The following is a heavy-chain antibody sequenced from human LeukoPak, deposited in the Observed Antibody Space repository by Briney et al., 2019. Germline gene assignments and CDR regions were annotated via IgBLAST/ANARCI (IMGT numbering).Heavy chain of an antibody. CDR3: ARDRDYYDTRGGGWFDY. CDR2: ISSSSSYI. CDR1: GFTFSSYS. Sequence: GGSLRLSCAASGFTFSSYSMTWVRQAPGKGLEWVSSISSSSSYIYYADSVKGRFTISRDNAKNSLYLQMNSLRAEDTAVYYCARDRDYYDTRGGGWFDYWGQGTLVTVPS. J-gene: IGHJ4*02. V-gene: IGHV3-21*01. D-gene: IGHD3-22*01.